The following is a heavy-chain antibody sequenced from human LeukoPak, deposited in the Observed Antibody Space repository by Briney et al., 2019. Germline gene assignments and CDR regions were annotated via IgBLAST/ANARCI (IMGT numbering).Heavy chain of an antibody. CDR3: AKETPGAAFDT. CDR1: GFTLSSYA. J-gene: IGHJ3*02. Sequence: PGGSLRLSCAASGFTLSSYAMSWVRQAPGKGLKWVSVISTNVVSTFYADSVKGRFTISRDNSKNTLYLQMNSLRAEDTAVYYCAKETPGAAFDTWGQGTVVTVS. CDR2: ISTNVVST. V-gene: IGHV3-23*01. D-gene: IGHD4/OR15-4a*01.